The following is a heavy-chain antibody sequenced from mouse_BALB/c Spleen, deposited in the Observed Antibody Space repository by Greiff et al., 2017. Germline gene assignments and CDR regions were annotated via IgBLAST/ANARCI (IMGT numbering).Heavy chain of an antibody. D-gene: IGHD1-1*01. Sequence: VQLQQSGPELVKPGASVKISCKASGYSFTGYFMNWVMQSHGKSLEWIGRINPYNGDTFYNQKFKGKATLTVDKSSSTAHMELRSLASEDSAVYYCAREGDYYGSSGWYFDVWGAGTTVTVAS. V-gene: IGHV1-20*02. CDR1: GYSFTGYF. CDR3: AREGDYYGSSGWYFDV. CDR2: INPYNGDT. J-gene: IGHJ1*01.